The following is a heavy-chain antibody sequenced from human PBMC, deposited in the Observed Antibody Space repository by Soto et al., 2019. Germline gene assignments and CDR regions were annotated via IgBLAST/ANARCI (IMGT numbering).Heavy chain of an antibody. V-gene: IGHV3-30*18. CDR3: AKCSDYSTSCYHAFDI. J-gene: IGHJ3*02. Sequence: QVQLVESGGGVVQPGRSLRLSCAASGFTFSSYGMHWVRQAPGKGLEWVAVILYDGSNKYYADSVKGRFTISRDNSKNTLYLQMNSLRAEDTAVYYCAKCSDYSTSCYHAFDIWGQGTMVTVSS. D-gene: IGHD2-2*01. CDR1: GFTFSSYG. CDR2: ILYDGSNK.